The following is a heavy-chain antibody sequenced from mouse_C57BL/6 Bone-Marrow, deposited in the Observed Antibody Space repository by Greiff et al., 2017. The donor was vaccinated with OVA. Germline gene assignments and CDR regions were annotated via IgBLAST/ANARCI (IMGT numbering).Heavy chain of an antibody. V-gene: IGHV3-8*01. D-gene: IGHD1-1*02. CDR2: ISYSGST. J-gene: IGHJ4*01. Sequence: EVQVVESGPGLAKPSQTLSLTCSVTGYSITSDYWNWIRKFPGHKLEYMGYISYSGSTYYNPSLKSRISITRDTSKNLYYLQLNSVTTEDTATYYCASGIRGFPYAMDYWGQGTSVTVSS. CDR1: GYSITSDY. CDR3: ASGIRGFPYAMDY.